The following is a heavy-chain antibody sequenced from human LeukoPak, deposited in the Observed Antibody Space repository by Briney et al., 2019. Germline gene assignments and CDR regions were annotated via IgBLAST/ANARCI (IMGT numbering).Heavy chain of an antibody. CDR1: GFTFSSYS. Sequence: NSGGSLRLSCAASGFTFSSYSMNWVRQAPGKGLEWVSSISSSSSYIYYADSVKGRFTISRDNAKNSLYLQMNSLRAEDTAVYYCARDANILEWFPPLSWFDPWGQGTLATVSS. D-gene: IGHD3-3*01. J-gene: IGHJ5*02. CDR2: ISSSSSYI. V-gene: IGHV3-21*01. CDR3: ARDANILEWFPPLSWFDP.